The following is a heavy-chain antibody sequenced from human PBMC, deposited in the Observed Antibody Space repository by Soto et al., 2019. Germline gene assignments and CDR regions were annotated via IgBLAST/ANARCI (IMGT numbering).Heavy chain of an antibody. CDR3: ARDFDLRSDSSGYPY. V-gene: IGHV3-33*01. Sequence: GGSLRLSCAASGFTFSSYGMHWVRQAPGKGLEWVAVIWYDGSNKYYADSVKGRFTISRDNSKNTLYLQMNSLRAEDTAVYYCARDFDLRSDSSGYPYWGQGTLVTVSS. D-gene: IGHD3-22*01. CDR1: GFTFSSYG. CDR2: IWYDGSNK. J-gene: IGHJ4*02.